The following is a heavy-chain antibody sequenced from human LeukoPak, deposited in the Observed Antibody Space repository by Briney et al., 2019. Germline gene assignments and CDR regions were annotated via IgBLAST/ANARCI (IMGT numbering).Heavy chain of an antibody. CDR1: GFTFSSYE. D-gene: IGHD3-22*01. Sequence: GGSLRLSCAASGFTFSSYEMNWVRQAPGKGLEWVSYISSSGSTIYYADSVKGRFTISRDNAKNSLSLQMNSLRAEDTAVYYCARTPYDSSGYYLNWSDPWGQGTLVTVS. CDR2: ISSSGSTI. CDR3: ARTPYDSSGYYLNWSDP. V-gene: IGHV3-48*03. J-gene: IGHJ5*02.